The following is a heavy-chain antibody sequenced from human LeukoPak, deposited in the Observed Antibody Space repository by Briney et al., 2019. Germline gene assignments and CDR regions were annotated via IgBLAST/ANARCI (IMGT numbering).Heavy chain of an antibody. CDR2: FFYGGST. J-gene: IGHJ4*02. CDR1: GDSISSSTYY. V-gene: IGHV4-39*07. CDR3: ARQGSGLEEV. D-gene: IGHD5-12*01. Sequence: SETLSLTCSVSGDSISSSTYYWGWIRQPPKKGLEWVGSFFYGGSTYYNPSLKSRVTISVDTSENQLSLKLSSVTAADTAVYYCARQGSGLEEVWGQGTLVTVSS.